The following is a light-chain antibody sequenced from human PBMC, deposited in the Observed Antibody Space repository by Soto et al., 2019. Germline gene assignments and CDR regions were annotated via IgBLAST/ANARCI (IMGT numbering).Light chain of an antibody. V-gene: IGKV1-39*01. CDR3: QQSYSTPRT. Sequence: GDRVTITCRASQSISNYLNWYQQKSGEAPKLLIYAASTLQSGVPSRFSGSRSGTDFTLTISSLQPEDFVTYYCQQSYSTPRTFGQGTKVEIK. CDR1: QSISNY. CDR2: AAS. J-gene: IGKJ1*01.